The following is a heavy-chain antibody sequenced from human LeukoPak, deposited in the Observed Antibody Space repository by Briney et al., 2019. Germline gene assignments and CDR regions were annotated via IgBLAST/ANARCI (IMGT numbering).Heavy chain of an antibody. CDR2: ISYDGSNK. Sequence: GGSLRLSCAASGFTFSSYAMHWVRQAPGKGLEWVAVISYDGSNKYYADSVKGRFTISRDNSKNTLYLQMNSLRAEDTAVYYCAKNRLIVVVPAAIGDWGQGTLVTVSS. CDR1: GFTFSSYA. V-gene: IGHV3-30-3*02. CDR3: AKNRLIVVVPAAIGD. D-gene: IGHD2-2*02. J-gene: IGHJ4*02.